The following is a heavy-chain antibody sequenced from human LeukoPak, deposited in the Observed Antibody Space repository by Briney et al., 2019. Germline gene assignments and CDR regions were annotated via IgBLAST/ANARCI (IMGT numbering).Heavy chain of an antibody. V-gene: IGHV3-48*03. CDR2: ISSSGSTI. D-gene: IGHD6-19*01. CDR3: ARDYGWFRV. Sequence: GGSLRLSCAASGFTFSSYEMNWVRQAPGKGLEWVSYISSSGSTIYYADSVKGRFTISRDNAKNSLYLQMNSLRAEGTAVYYCARDYGWFRVWGQGTLVTVSS. J-gene: IGHJ4*02. CDR1: GFTFSSYE.